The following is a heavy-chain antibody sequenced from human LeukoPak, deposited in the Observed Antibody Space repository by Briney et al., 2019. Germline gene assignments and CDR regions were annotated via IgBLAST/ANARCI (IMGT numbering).Heavy chain of an antibody. CDR1: GGSITSTKW. V-gene: IGHV4-4*02. D-gene: IGHD2-21*02. J-gene: IGHJ3*02. CDR2: IYHSGST. CDR3: ASCDVTLNGFDI. Sequence: KPSETLSLTCAVSGGSITSTKWWSWVRQPPGKGLEWIGEIYHSGSTNYKSSLKSRVTISADKSKNQFSLKLTSVTAADTAVYLCASCDVTLNGFDIWGQGTMVTVSS.